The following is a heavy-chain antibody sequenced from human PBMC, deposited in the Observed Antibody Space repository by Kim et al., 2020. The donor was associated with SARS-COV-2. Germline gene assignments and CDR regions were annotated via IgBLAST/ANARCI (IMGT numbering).Heavy chain of an antibody. CDR1: GGSISSYY. V-gene: IGHV4-59*08. CDR2: IYYSGST. D-gene: IGHD3-9*01. CDR3: ARPYYDILTGYYPYYFDY. Sequence: SETLSLTCTVSGGSISSYYWSWIRQPPGKGLEWIGDIYYSGSTNYNPSLKSRVTISVDTSKNQFSLKLSSVTAADTAAYYCARPYYDILTGYYPYYFDYWGQGTLVTVSS. J-gene: IGHJ4*02.